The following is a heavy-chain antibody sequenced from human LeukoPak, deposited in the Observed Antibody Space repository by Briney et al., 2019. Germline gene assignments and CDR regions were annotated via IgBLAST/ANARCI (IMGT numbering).Heavy chain of an antibody. Sequence: PGGSLRLSCAASGFTFSSYGMHWVRQAPGKGLEWVAVIWYDGSNKYYADSVKGRFTISRDSSKNTLYLQMNSLRAEDTAVYYCARSHLFDILTGYYDYWGQGTLVTVSS. D-gene: IGHD3-9*01. J-gene: IGHJ4*02. CDR3: ARSHLFDILTGYYDY. CDR2: IWYDGSNK. CDR1: GFTFSSYG. V-gene: IGHV3-33*01.